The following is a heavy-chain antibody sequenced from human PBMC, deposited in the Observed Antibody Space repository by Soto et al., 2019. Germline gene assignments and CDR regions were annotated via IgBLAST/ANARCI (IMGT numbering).Heavy chain of an antibody. CDR3: ASAFLTGYPFDY. CDR2: IRSSSSTI. CDR1: GFTFSSYS. D-gene: IGHD3-9*01. J-gene: IGHJ4*02. Sequence: EVQLVESGGGLVQPGGSLRLSCAASGFTFSSYSMNWVRQAPGKGLEWVSYIRSSSSTIYYADSVKGRFTISRDNAKNSLYLQMNSLRDEDTAVYYCASAFLTGYPFDYWGQGTLVTVSS. V-gene: IGHV3-48*02.